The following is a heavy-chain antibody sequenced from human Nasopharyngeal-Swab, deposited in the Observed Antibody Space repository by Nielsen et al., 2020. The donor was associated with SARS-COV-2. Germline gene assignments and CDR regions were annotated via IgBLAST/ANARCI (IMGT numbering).Heavy chain of an antibody. D-gene: IGHD3-3*01. CDR2: IYYSGST. J-gene: IGHJ6*02. CDR3: ARDWILRGWSTYYYYGMDV. V-gene: IGHV4-31*02. Sequence: RQAPGKGLEWIGYIYYSGSTYYNPSLKSRVTISVDTSKNQFSLKLSSVTAADTAVYYCARDWILRGWSTYYYYGMDVWGQGTTVTVSS.